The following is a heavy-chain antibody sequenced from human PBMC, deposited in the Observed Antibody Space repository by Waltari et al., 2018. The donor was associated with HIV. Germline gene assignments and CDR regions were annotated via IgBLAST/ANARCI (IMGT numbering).Heavy chain of an antibody. CDR3: ARVTTVTGDSYFYYGMDV. CDR1: GYTFTGYY. J-gene: IGHJ6*02. Sequence: QVQLVQSGAEVRKPGASVKVSCKASGYTFTGYYLHWVRQAPGQGLEWMGRINPNDGGTNYAQKFQARVTMTRDTSIGAAYMELSSLRPNDTAVYYCARVTTVTGDSYFYYGMDVWGQGTTVTVSS. D-gene: IGHD4-17*01. V-gene: IGHV1-2*06. CDR2: INPNDGGT.